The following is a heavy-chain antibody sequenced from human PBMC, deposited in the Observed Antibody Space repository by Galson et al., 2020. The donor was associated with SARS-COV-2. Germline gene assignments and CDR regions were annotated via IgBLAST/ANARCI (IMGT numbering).Heavy chain of an antibody. CDR1: GGSISSGGYS. D-gene: IGHD6-6*01. CDR2: IYHSGST. CDR3: ASSPPVKYGTSSGWFDP. Sequence: SETLSLTCAVSGGSISSGGYSWSWIRQPPGRGLEWIVYIYHSGSTYYNPSLKSRVSTSLDRSKNQFSLRLSSVTAADTAVYYCASSPPVKYGTSSGWFDPCGQGTLVTVSS. J-gene: IGHJ5*02. V-gene: IGHV4-30-2*01.